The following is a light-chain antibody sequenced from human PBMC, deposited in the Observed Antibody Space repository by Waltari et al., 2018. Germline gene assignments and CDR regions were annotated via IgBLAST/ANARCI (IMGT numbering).Light chain of an antibody. V-gene: IGLV2-23*01. J-gene: IGLJ3*02. CDR2: QGT. CDR3: CSYAGTWL. CDR1: NTDVGTYDL. Sequence: QSALTQPASMSASPGQSLTISCTATNTDVGTYDLVSWYQQHPGRAPKLLIFQGTKRPSEVSGRFSGSKFADTASLTISGLQPEDEADYYCCSYAGTWLFGGGTKVTVL.